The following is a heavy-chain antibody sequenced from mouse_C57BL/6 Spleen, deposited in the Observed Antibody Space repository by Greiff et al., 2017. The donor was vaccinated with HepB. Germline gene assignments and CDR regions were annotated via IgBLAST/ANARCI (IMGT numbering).Heavy chain of an antibody. Sequence: EVMLVESGGGLVKPGGSLKLSCAASGFTFSSYTMSWVRQTPEKRLEWVATISGGGGNTYYPDSVKGRFTISRDNAKNTLYLQMSSLRSEDTALYYCARHVFTTVGYFDVWGTGTTVTVSS. CDR2: ISGGGGNT. CDR3: ARHVFTTVGYFDV. V-gene: IGHV5-9*01. D-gene: IGHD1-1*01. CDR1: GFTFSSYT. J-gene: IGHJ1*03.